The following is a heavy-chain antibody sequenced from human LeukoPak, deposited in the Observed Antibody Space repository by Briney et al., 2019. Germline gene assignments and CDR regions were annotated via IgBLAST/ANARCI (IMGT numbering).Heavy chain of an antibody. Sequence: GGSLRLSCAASGFTFSSYSVNWVRQAPGKGLEWVSYISSTSSTIDYADSVRGRFTISRDNAMNSLHLQMNSLRADDTAIYYCARESDFWSGNYYFDNWGPGTLVTVSS. V-gene: IGHV3-48*04. D-gene: IGHD3-3*01. CDR2: ISSTSSTI. CDR1: GFTFSSYS. J-gene: IGHJ4*02. CDR3: ARESDFWSGNYYFDN.